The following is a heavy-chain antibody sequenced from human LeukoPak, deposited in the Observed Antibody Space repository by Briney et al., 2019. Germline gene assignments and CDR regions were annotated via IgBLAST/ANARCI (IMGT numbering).Heavy chain of an antibody. D-gene: IGHD6-19*01. Sequence: SETLSLTCAVYGGSFSGYYWSWIRQPPGKGLEWIGEINHSGSTNYNPSLKSRATISVDTSKNQFSLKLSSVTAADTAVYYCARAPLGGWYHPADWFDPWGQGTLVTVSS. J-gene: IGHJ5*02. CDR3: ARAPLGGWYHPADWFDP. CDR2: INHSGST. V-gene: IGHV4-34*01. CDR1: GGSFSGYY.